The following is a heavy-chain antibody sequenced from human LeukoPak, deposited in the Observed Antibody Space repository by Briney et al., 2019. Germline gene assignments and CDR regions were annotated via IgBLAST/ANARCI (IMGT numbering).Heavy chain of an antibody. CDR3: ARGTMIVVVIWPMDV. V-gene: IGHV3-30-3*01. CDR1: GFTFSSYA. J-gene: IGHJ6*02. D-gene: IGHD3-22*01. Sequence: GGSLRLSCAASGFTFSSYATHWVRQAPGKGLEWVAVISYDGSNKYYADSVKGRFTISRDNSKNTLYLQMNSLRAEDTAVYYCARGTMIVVVIWPMDVWGQGTTVTVSS. CDR2: ISYDGSNK.